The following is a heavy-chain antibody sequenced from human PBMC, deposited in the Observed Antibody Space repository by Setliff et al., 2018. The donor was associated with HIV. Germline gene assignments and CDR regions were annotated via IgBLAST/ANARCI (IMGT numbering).Heavy chain of an antibody. Sequence: SVKVSCKASGGSFDGQALNWVRQAPGQGLEWMGGYIPTLHITRYAENIQRGRVTISADTSTGAIYLDLRGLRLEDTAIYFCSVGHYRSSSGWGQGTLVTVSS. V-gene: IGHV1-69*10. CDR1: GGSFDGQA. CDR3: SVGHYRSSSG. CDR2: YIPTLHIT. D-gene: IGHD6-6*01. J-gene: IGHJ4*02.